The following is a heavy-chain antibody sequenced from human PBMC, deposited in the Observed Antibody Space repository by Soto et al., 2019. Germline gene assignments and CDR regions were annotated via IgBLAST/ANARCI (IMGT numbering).Heavy chain of an antibody. D-gene: IGHD3-3*01. CDR2: MNPNSGNT. Sequence: QVQLVQSGAEVKKPGASVKVSCKASGYTFTSYDINWVRQATGQGLEGMGWMNPNSGNTGYAQKFQGRVTMTRNASINTAYMELSSLRSEDTAVYYCARGYRSGYSRGIGYWGQGTLVTVSS. J-gene: IGHJ4*02. V-gene: IGHV1-8*01. CDR1: GYTFTSYD. CDR3: ARGYRSGYSRGIGY.